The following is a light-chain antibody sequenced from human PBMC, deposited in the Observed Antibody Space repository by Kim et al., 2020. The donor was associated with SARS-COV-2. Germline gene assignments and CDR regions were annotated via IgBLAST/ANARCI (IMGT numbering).Light chain of an antibody. CDR1: RRDVGDYVG. J-gene: IGLJ1*01. CDR3: NAWTSSNTFV. V-gene: IGLV2-18*02. CDR2: EVS. Sequence: GHEVTLSCSGTRRDVGDYVGVSWYQQSPGTAPKLIIYEVSHRPSGVPDRFSGSKSGNTASLTISGLQAEDEADYYCNAWTSSNTFVFGTGTKVTVL.